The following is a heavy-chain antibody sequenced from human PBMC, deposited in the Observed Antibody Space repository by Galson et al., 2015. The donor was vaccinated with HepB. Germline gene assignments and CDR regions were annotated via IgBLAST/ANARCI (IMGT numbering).Heavy chain of an antibody. CDR3: VRDVPTAFLDY. Sequence: SLRLSCAASGFAFEHLWMHWVRQVPGKGLVWVSRITSDGSDTKCADFVEGRFTVSRDNAKNTLFLQMNSLGPEDTAIYYCVRDVPTAFLDYWGQGTQVTVSS. D-gene: IGHD4-11*01. V-gene: IGHV3-74*03. CDR2: ITSDGSDT. J-gene: IGHJ4*02. CDR1: GFAFEHLW.